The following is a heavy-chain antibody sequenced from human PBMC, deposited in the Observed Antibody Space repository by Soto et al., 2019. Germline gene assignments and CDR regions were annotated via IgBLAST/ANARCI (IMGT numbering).Heavy chain of an antibody. J-gene: IGHJ4*02. Sequence: GGSLRLSCAASGFTFSSFAMSWVRQAPGKGLEWVSSISGSGESTYYADSVKGRLSISRDNSKNTLYLQMNSLRTEDTAVYYCAKRREGGYYIFDYWGQGTPVTVSS. V-gene: IGHV3-23*01. CDR3: AKRREGGYYIFDY. CDR2: ISGSGEST. D-gene: IGHD3-10*01. CDR1: GFTFSSFA.